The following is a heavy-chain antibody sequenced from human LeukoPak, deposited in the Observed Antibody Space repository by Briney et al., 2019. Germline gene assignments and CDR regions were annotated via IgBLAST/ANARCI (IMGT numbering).Heavy chain of an antibody. D-gene: IGHD6-13*01. CDR1: GRSIRSHRFL. Sequence: SETLSLPYTVSGRSIRSHRFLWVGLRPPPEKALVGSGSIYYSGSTSYNPSLKSRVAISVDASKNQFSLKLSSVTAADTAVYYCARRYSSSWYSETDYWGQGTLVTVSS. CDR3: ARRYSSSWYSETDY. V-gene: IGHV4-39*01. J-gene: IGHJ4*02. CDR2: IYYSGST.